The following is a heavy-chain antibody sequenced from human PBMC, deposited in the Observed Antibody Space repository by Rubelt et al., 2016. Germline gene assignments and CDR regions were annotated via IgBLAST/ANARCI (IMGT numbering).Heavy chain of an antibody. V-gene: IGHV3-43*01. CDR1: GFTFDDYT. J-gene: IGHJ4*02. CDR3: AKDLSKLLWFGEGFDY. Sequence: AASGFTFDDYTMHWVRQAPGKGLEWVSLISWDGGSTYHADSVKGRFTISRDNSKNSLYLQMNSLRTEDTALYYCAKDLSKLLWFGEGFDYWGQGTLVTVSS. CDR2: ISWDGGST. D-gene: IGHD3-10*01.